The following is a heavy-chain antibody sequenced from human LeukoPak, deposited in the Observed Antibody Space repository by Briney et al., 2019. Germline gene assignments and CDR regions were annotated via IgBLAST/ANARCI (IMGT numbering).Heavy chain of an antibody. Sequence: GGSLRLSCAASGFTFSSYAMHWVRQAPGKGLEWVAVISYDGSNKYYANSVKGRFTISRDNSKNTLYLQMNSLRAEDTAMYYCARDRITMVRGVITGSFDYWGQGTLVTVSS. J-gene: IGHJ4*02. V-gene: IGHV3-30*01. CDR3: ARDRITMVRGVITGSFDY. CDR1: GFTFSSYA. CDR2: ISYDGSNK. D-gene: IGHD3-10*01.